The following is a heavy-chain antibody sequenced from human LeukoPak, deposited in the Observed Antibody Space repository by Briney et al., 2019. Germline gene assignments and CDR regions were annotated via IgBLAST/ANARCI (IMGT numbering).Heavy chain of an antibody. V-gene: IGHV1-18*04. CDR1: GYTFTSYG. Sequence: ASVKVSCKASGYTFTSYGISRVRQAPGQGLEWMGWISAYNGNTNYAQKLQGRVTMTTDTSTSTAYMELRSLRSDDTAVYYCARDDDYGSGSYYHYYYGMDVWGKGTTVTVSS. D-gene: IGHD3-10*01. CDR2: ISAYNGNT. CDR3: ARDDDYGSGSYYHYYYGMDV. J-gene: IGHJ6*04.